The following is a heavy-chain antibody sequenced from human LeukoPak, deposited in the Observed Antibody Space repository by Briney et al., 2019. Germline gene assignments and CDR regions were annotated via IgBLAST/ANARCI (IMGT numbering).Heavy chain of an antibody. J-gene: IGHJ4*02. V-gene: IGHV3-21*01. CDR2: ISSSSSYI. CDR3: ARVDSSSRVYYFDY. D-gene: IGHD6-6*01. CDR1: GFTFSSYA. Sequence: GGSLRLSCAASGFTFSSYAMSWVRQAPGKGLEWVSSISSSSSYIYYADSVKGRFTISRDNAKNSLYLQMNSLRAEDTAVYYCARVDSSSRVYYFDYWGQGTLVTVSS.